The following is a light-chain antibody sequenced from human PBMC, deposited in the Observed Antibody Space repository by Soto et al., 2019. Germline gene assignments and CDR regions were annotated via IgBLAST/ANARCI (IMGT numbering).Light chain of an antibody. CDR1: QDISNS. Sequence: DIKMTQSPSSLSASVGDRVTISCQASQDISNSLNWYQQKPGKAPELLIYDAYNLDTGVPSRVSGSGTGTEFTLTISSLQAEDIATYYCQHYSSVPPTFGPGNHVDIK. CDR2: DAY. J-gene: IGKJ3*01. V-gene: IGKV1-33*01. CDR3: QHYSSVPPT.